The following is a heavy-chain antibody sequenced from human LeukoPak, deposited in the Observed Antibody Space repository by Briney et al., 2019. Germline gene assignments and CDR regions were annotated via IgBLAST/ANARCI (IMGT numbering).Heavy chain of an antibody. V-gene: IGHV3-7*01. D-gene: IGHD5-24*01. CDR3: ARGWLQLDY. Sequence: GGSLRLSCAASGFTFSSYWMTWVRQAPDKGPEWVANIKQDGGEMYYVDSLKGRFTISRDNAKNSLYLQINSLRAEDTAVYYCARGWLQLDYWGQGALVTVSS. CDR2: IKQDGGEM. CDR1: GFTFSSYW. J-gene: IGHJ4*02.